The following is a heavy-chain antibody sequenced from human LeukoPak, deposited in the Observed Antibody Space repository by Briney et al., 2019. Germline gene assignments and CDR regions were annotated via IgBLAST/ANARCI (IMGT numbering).Heavy chain of an antibody. Sequence: GGSLRLSCTASGFTFNTYAMSWVRQAPGKGLEWVSVIYSGGSTYYADSVKGRFTISRDNSKNTLYLQMNSLTAEDTAVYYCARDVEMALWGQGTLVTVSS. D-gene: IGHD3-16*02. V-gene: IGHV3-53*01. CDR1: GFTFNTYA. CDR3: ARDVEMAL. J-gene: IGHJ4*02. CDR2: IYSGGST.